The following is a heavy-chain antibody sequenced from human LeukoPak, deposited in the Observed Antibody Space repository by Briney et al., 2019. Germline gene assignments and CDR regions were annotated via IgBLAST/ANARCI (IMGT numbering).Heavy chain of an antibody. CDR3: ARDLNWETY. CDR2: IKTDGSQI. Sequence: PGGSLRLSCAASGFAFSSFAMSWVRQAPGKGLEWVANIKTDGSQIYYVDSVKGRFTISRDNAKNSLYLQMNDLRAEDTAVYYCARDLNWETYWGQGTLVSVSS. D-gene: IGHD7-27*01. CDR1: GFAFSSFA. V-gene: IGHV3-7*01. J-gene: IGHJ4*02.